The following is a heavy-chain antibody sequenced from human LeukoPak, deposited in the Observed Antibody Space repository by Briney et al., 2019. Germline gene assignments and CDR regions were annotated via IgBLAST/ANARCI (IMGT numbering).Heavy chain of an antibody. Sequence: PGGSLRLSCGASGFTFSSYGMHWVRQAPGKGLEWVAVISYDGSNKYYADSVKGRFTISRDNSKNTLYLQMNSLRAEDTAVYYCAKEIFSPRHGMDVWGKGTTVTVSS. CDR1: GFTFSSYG. CDR3: AKEIFSPRHGMDV. D-gene: IGHD2-15*01. J-gene: IGHJ6*04. V-gene: IGHV3-30*18. CDR2: ISYDGSNK.